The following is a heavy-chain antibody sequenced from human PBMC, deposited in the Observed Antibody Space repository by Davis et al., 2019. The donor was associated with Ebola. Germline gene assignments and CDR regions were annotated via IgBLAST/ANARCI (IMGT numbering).Heavy chain of an antibody. CDR1: GGSFNGYY. V-gene: IGHV4-59*10. CDR3: ARVITRTISMDV. D-gene: IGHD3-22*01. Sequence: PSETLSLTCAVYGGSFNGYYWSWIRQPAGKGLEWIGRIYTSGSTNYNPSLKSRVTISVDTSKNQFSLKLSSVTAADTAVYYCARVITRTISMDVWGKGTTVTVSS. J-gene: IGHJ6*04. CDR2: IYTSGST.